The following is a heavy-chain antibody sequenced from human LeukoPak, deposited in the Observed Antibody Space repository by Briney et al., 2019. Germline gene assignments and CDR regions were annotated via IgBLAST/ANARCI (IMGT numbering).Heavy chain of an antibody. Sequence: PGGSPRLSCAASGFTFSDYYMSWIRQAPGKGLEWVSYISSSSSYTNYADSVKGRFTISRDNAKNSLYLQMNSLRAEDTAVYYCARRRSGAWDYWGQGTLVTVSS. J-gene: IGHJ4*02. CDR1: GFTFSDYY. V-gene: IGHV3-11*03. CDR2: ISSSSSYT. CDR3: ARRRSGAWDY. D-gene: IGHD1-26*01.